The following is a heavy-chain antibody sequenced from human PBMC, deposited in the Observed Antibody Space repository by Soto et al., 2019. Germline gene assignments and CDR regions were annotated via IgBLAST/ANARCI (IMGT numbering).Heavy chain of an antibody. V-gene: IGHV3-21*01. J-gene: IGHJ4*02. Sequence: PGGSLRLSCAASGFTFSSYSMNWVRQAPGKGLEWVSSISSSSSYIYYADSVKGRFTISRDNAKNSLYLQMNSLRAEDTAVYYCARDVTYYYGSGSPEPFDYWGQGTLVTVSS. CDR2: ISSSSSYI. CDR3: ARDVTYYYGSGSPEPFDY. D-gene: IGHD3-10*01. CDR1: GFTFSSYS.